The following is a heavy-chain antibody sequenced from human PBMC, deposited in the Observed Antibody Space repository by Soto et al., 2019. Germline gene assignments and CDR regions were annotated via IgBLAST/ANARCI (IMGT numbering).Heavy chain of an antibody. CDR3: ARGNYGFNS. CDR2: TYYRSKWSN. CDR1: GDSVSSNSAA. Sequence: PSQTLSLTCALSGDSVSSNSAAWSWIRQSPSRGLEWLGRTYYRSKWSNDYAISVKSRITINPDTSKNQFSLHLNSVTPEDTAIYYCARGNYGFNSWGQGTLVTVSS. J-gene: IGHJ4*02. V-gene: IGHV6-1*01. D-gene: IGHD4-17*01.